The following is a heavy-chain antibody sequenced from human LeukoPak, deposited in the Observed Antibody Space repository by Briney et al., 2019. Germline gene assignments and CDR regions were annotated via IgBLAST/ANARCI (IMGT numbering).Heavy chain of an antibody. D-gene: IGHD3-22*01. V-gene: IGHV3-30*02. CDR2: IRYDGSNN. CDR3: ARAGDSIGMGGDY. CDR1: GFTFSSYG. J-gene: IGHJ4*02. Sequence: GGSLRLSCAASGFTFSSYGMHWVRQAPGKGLEWVAFIRYDGSNNYYADSVKGRFTISRDNSKNKLYVQMNSLRADDTSGYYCARAGDSIGMGGDYWGQVTLVTAAS.